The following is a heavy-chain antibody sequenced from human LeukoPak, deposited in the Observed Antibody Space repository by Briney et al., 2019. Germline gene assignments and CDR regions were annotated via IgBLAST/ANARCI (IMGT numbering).Heavy chain of an antibody. Sequence: GGSLRLSCAASGFTFTIYTMNWVRQAPGRGLEWVSSISSTGNDIYYADSVKGRFTISRDNAKVSLYLEMNSLRAEDTAVYYCARGLRRGDYWGQGTLVTVSS. D-gene: IGHD4-17*01. CDR1: GFTFTIYT. CDR3: ARGLRRGDY. J-gene: IGHJ4*02. CDR2: ISSTGNDI. V-gene: IGHV3-21*01.